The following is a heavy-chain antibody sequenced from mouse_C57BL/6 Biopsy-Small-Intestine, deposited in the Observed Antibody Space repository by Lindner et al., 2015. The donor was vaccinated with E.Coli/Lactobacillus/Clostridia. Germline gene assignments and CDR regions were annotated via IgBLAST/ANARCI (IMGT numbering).Heavy chain of an antibody. Sequence: SVKVSCKASGYILTSYGISWVRQAPGQGLEWMGWSSPYNGVTNYAQKFQDRVTMTADTATGTAYMELRSLTSDDSAVYYCARREPATYHYGSGSLDYWGQGTLVTVSP. D-gene: IGHD1-1*02. CDR2: SSPYNGVT. CDR3: ARREPATYHYGSGSLDY. J-gene: IGHJ4*01. CDR1: GYILTSYG. V-gene: IGHV1-53*01.